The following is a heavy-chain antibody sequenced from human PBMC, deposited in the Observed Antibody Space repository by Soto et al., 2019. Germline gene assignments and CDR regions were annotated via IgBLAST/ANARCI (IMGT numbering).Heavy chain of an antibody. Sequence: ASLKVSCKASGYTFTTYHMNWLRQAPGQGLEWIGTIDAGGGYISYAQQYHGRITMTRETYTSTIYMDLSGLRSEDTAVYYCVREHSPGLFDYWGQGTLVTV. J-gene: IGHJ4*02. V-gene: IGHV1-46*01. D-gene: IGHD1-26*01. CDR3: VREHSPGLFDY. CDR2: IDAGGGYI. CDR1: GYTFTTYH.